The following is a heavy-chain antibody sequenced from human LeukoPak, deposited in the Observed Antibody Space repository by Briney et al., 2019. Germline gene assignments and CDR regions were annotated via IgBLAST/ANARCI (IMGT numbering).Heavy chain of an antibody. CDR3: AKDGEDGDFDY. D-gene: IGHD3-3*01. V-gene: IGHV3-30*18. CDR2: ISYDGSNK. Sequence: GRSLRLSCAASGFTFSSYVMHWVRQAPGKGLEWVAVISYDGSNKYYADSVKGRFTISRDNSKNTLYLQMNSLRAEDTAVYYCAKDGEDGDFDYWGQGTLVTVSS. CDR1: GFTFSSYV. J-gene: IGHJ4*02.